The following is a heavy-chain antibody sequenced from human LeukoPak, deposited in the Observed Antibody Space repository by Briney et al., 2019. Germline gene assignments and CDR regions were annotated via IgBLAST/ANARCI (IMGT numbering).Heavy chain of an antibody. Sequence: PSETLSLTCAVSGGSIGSSNWWTWVRQPPGKGLEWIGEIYHSGITNYNPSLKSRVTISVDKSKNQFSLKLSSVTAADSAVYSCARGLTTVTTFNWFYPWGKGTLVAVSS. CDR3: ARGLTTVTTFNWFYP. CDR2: IYHSGIT. J-gene: IGHJ5*02. V-gene: IGHV4-4*02. CDR1: GGSIGSSNW. D-gene: IGHD4-17*01.